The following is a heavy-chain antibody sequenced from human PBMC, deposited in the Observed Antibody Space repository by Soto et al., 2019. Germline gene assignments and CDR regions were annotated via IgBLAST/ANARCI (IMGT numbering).Heavy chain of an antibody. CDR3: ARLARSSGWYVREKNGMDV. D-gene: IGHD6-19*01. Sequence: QLQLQESGPGLVKPSETLSLTCTVSGGSISSSSYYWGWIRQPPGKGLEWIGSIYYSGSTYYNPSLKSRVTISVDTSKNQFSLKLSSVTAADTAVYYCARLARSSGWYVREKNGMDVWGQGTTVTVSS. V-gene: IGHV4-39*01. CDR1: GGSISSSSYY. CDR2: IYYSGST. J-gene: IGHJ6*02.